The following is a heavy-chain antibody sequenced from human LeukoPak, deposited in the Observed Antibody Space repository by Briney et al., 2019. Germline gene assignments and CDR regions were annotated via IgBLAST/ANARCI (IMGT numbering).Heavy chain of an antibody. D-gene: IGHD6-13*01. CDR2: INHSGST. Sequence: PSETLSLTCAVYGGSFSGYYWGWIRQPPGKGLEWIGEINHSGSTNYNPSLKSRVTISVDTSKNQFSLKLSSVTAADTAVYYCARGKAAAGRRYNWFDPWGQGTLVTVSS. J-gene: IGHJ5*02. CDR1: GGSFSGYY. CDR3: ARGKAAAGRRYNWFDP. V-gene: IGHV4-34*01.